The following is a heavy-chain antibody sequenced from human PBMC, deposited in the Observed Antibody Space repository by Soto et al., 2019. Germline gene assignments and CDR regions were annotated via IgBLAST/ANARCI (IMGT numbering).Heavy chain of an antibody. CDR3: AGLHCIGGICALDP. CDR2: IYYSGST. V-gene: IGHV4-59*08. D-gene: IGHD3-3*01. CDR1: GDSISSYF. J-gene: IGHJ5*02. Sequence: QVQLQESGPGLVKPSETLSLTCTVSGDSISSYFWSWIRQPPGKGLEWIGYIYYSGSTDYNPSLNIRVTISVDTSKNHVSLRLSSVTSADAAVYYCAGLHCIGGICALDPWGQGTLVAVSS.